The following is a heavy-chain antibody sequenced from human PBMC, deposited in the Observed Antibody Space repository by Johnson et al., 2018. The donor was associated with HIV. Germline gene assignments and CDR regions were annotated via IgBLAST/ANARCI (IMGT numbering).Heavy chain of an antibody. CDR3: AKDLLESHLGGSASDI. Sequence: VQLVESGGTLVQPDRSLRLSCASSGFTFEDYAMHWVRQGPGKGLEWVSGISWNSGSIGYVDSVTGRFTISRDNAKNSLYLQMNSLRPEDTALYYCAKDLLESHLGGSASDIWGQGTMVTVSS. V-gene: IGHV3-9*01. J-gene: IGHJ3*02. D-gene: IGHD3-10*01. CDR1: GFTFEDYA. CDR2: ISWNSGSI.